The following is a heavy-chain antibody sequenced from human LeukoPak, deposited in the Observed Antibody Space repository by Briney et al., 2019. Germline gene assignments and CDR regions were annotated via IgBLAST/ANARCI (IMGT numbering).Heavy chain of an antibody. CDR1: GFTFSAYA. D-gene: IGHD5-12*01. V-gene: IGHV3-48*03. J-gene: IGHJ4*02. CDR3: ARGTNLDIVATIYGDY. Sequence: GGSLRLSCEASGFTFSAYAMNWVRQAPGKGLEWVSYISSSGSTIYYADSAKGRFTISRDNAKSSLYLQMNSLRAEDTAVYYCARGTNLDIVATIYGDYWGQGTLVTVSS. CDR2: ISSSGSTI.